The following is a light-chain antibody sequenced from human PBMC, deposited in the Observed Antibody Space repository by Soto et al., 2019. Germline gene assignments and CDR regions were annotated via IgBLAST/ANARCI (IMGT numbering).Light chain of an antibody. J-gene: IGKJ1*01. CDR3: QGYDDWPTWT. CDR2: GAS. CDR1: QSVSSN. Sequence: ERVLTQSPGTLSLSPGERATLSCGASQSVSSNYLAWYQQKPGQAPRLLIYGASTRATGIPARFSGSGSGTEFTLVISSLQSEDIAVYYCQGYDDWPTWTFGQGTKVDIK. V-gene: IGKV3-15*01.